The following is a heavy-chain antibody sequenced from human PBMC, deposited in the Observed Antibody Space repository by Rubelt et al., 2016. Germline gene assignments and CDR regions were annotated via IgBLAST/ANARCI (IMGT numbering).Heavy chain of an antibody. CDR1: GGSISSSSYY. J-gene: IGHJ5*02. V-gene: IGHV4-39*07. Sequence: QLQLQESGPGLVKPSETLSLTCTVSGGSISSSSYYWSWIRQPPGKGLEWIGEINHSGSTNYNPSLKSRVTISVDTSKNQFYLKLSSVTAADTAVYYCARVVVRANTKRWFDPWGQGTLVTVSS. CDR2: INHSGST. CDR3: ARVVVRANTKRWFDP. D-gene: IGHD3-10*01.